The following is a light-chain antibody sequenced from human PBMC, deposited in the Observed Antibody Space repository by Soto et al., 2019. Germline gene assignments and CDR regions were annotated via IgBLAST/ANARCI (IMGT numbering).Light chain of an antibody. J-gene: IGKJ2*01. CDR1: QSISSW. CDR2: DAS. Sequence: DIQMTQSPSTLSASVGDRVTITCRASQSISSWLAWYQQKPWKAPKLLIYDASSLESGVPSRFSGSGSATEFPLTISSLLPDDFATYYCQQYNSDSPYTFGQGTKREIK. V-gene: IGKV1-5*01. CDR3: QQYNSDSPYT.